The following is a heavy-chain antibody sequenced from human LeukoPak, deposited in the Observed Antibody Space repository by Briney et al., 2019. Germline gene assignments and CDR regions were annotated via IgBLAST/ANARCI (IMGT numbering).Heavy chain of an antibody. Sequence: SETLSLTCTVSGGSISSGSYYWSWICQPAGEGLEWIGRIYTSGSTNYNPSLKSRVTISVDTSKNQSSLKLSSVTAADTAVYYCARRVYSSGWYYFDYWGQGTLVTVSS. CDR1: GGSISSGSYY. CDR3: ARRVYSSGWYYFDY. D-gene: IGHD6-19*01. V-gene: IGHV4-61*02. J-gene: IGHJ4*02. CDR2: IYTSGST.